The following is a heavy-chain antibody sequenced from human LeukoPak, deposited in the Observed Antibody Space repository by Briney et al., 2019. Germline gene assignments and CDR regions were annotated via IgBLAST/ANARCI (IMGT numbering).Heavy chain of an antibody. J-gene: IGHJ2*01. V-gene: IGHV3-11*01. CDR2: ISSSGSTI. CDR1: GFTFSDYY. Sequence: GGSLRLSCAASGFTFSDYYMSWIRQAPGKGLEWVSYISSSGSTIYYADSVKGRFTISRDNSKSTLYLEMNSLRAEDTAVYYCAKKDGYFDLWGRGTLVTVSS. CDR3: AKKDGYFDL.